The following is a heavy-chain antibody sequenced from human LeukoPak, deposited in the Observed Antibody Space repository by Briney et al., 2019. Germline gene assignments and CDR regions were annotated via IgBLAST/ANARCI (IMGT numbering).Heavy chain of an antibody. V-gene: IGHV1-69*05. J-gene: IGHJ5*02. CDR3: ARGLGFDWSAGGWFDP. CDR2: IIPIFGTA. CDR1: GGTFSSYA. D-gene: IGHD3-9*01. Sequence: SVKVSCKASGGTFSSYAISWVRQAPGQGLEWMGGIIPIFGTANYAQKFQGRVTMARDTSISTAYMELSRLRSDDTAVYYCARGLGFDWSAGGWFDPWGQGTLVTVSS.